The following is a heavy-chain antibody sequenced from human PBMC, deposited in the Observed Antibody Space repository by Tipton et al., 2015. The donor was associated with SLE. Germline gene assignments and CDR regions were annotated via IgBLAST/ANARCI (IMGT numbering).Heavy chain of an antibody. Sequence: SLRLSCVASGFTFSTYWMSWVRQVPGKGLEWVANIKEDGSEKNYVDSVKGRFTISRDNAKNSVYRQMNGLRAEDTAVYYWAGVHSDGSGSYYRSLDYWVQGSVVTLSS. V-gene: IGHV3-7*01. J-gene: IGHJ4*02. CDR3: AGVHSDGSGSYYRSLDY. D-gene: IGHD3-10*01. CDR1: GFTFSTYW. CDR2: IKEDGSEK.